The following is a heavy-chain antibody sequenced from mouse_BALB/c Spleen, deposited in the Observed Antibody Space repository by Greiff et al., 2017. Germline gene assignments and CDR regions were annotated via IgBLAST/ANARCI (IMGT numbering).Heavy chain of an antibody. CDR1: GFDFSRYW. V-gene: IGHV4-1*02. CDR3: ARCELFYAMDY. CDR2: INPDSSTI. Sequence: EVKLMESGGGLVQPGGSLKLSCAASGFDFSRYWMSWVRQAPGKGLEWIGEINPDSSTINYTPSLKDKFIISRDNAKNTLYLQMSKVRSEDTALYYCARCELFYAMDYWGQGTSVTVSS. J-gene: IGHJ4*01.